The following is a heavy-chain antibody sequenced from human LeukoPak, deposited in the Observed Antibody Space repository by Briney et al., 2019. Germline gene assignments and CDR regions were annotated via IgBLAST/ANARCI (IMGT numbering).Heavy chain of an antibody. Sequence: NPSETLSLTCTVSGGPISSSSYYWGWIRQPPGKGLEWIVSIYYSGSTYYNPSLKSRVTISVDTSKNQFSLKLSSVTAADTAVYYCARTGIAAAGTPFPLFDYWGQGTLVTVSS. V-gene: IGHV4-39*07. J-gene: IGHJ4*02. CDR3: ARTGIAAAGTPFPLFDY. D-gene: IGHD6-13*01. CDR1: GGPISSSSYY. CDR2: IYYSGST.